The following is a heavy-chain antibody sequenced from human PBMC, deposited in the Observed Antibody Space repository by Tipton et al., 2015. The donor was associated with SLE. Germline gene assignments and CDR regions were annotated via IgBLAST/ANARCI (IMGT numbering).Heavy chain of an antibody. V-gene: IGHV5-51*01. D-gene: IGHD3-3*01. CDR1: GYSFTSYW. Sequence: QLVQSGAEVKKPGESLKISCKGSGYSFTSYWIGWVRQMPGKGLEWMGIIYPGDSDTRYSPSFQGQVTISADKSISTAYLQWSSLKASDTAMYYCARRPYGHFDFLSGYQGYFDYWGQGTLVTVSA. CDR3: ARRPYGHFDFLSGYQGYFDY. CDR2: IYPGDSDT. J-gene: IGHJ4*02.